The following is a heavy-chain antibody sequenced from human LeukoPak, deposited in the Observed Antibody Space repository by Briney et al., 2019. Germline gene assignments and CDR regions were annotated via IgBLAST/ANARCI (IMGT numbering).Heavy chain of an antibody. CDR2: IYYRGST. V-gene: IGHV4-59*08. CDR1: GGSISSYY. Sequence: PSETLSLTCTVSGGSISSYYWSWIRQPPGKGLEWIGYIYYRGSTNYNPSLKSRVTILVDTSKNQFSLKLSSVTAADTAVYYCARHVDGGNSWGRWFDPWGQGTLVTVSS. CDR3: ARHVDGGNSWGRWFDP. D-gene: IGHD4-23*01. J-gene: IGHJ5*02.